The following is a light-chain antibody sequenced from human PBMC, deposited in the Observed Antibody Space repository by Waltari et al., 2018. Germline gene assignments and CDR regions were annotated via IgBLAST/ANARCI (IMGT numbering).Light chain of an antibody. V-gene: IGLV1-44*01. CDR3: AAWDDSLNGLV. Sequence: QSVLPQPPSASGTPGQRVTISCSGRSSNIGSTTVNWYQQLPGTAPKLLIYSNNQRPSGVPDRFSGSKSGTSASLAISGLQSEDEADYYCAAWDDSLNGLVFGGGTKLTVL. CDR1: SSNIGSTT. J-gene: IGLJ2*01. CDR2: SNN.